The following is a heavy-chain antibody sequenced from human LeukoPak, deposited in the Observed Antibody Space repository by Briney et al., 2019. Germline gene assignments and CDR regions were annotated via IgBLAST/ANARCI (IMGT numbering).Heavy chain of an antibody. J-gene: IGHJ3*01. D-gene: IGHD4-17*01. V-gene: IGHV3-48*01. CDR3: ARDGTTVTTSGALDAFDL. CDR2: ISSSRSII. CDR1: GFTFNSYS. Sequence: GGSLRLSCAASGFTFNSYSMNWVRRAPGKGLEWVSYISSSRSIIYYTDSVKGRFTISRDNAKKSLYLQMNRLRAEDTAVYYCARDGTTVTTSGALDAFDLWGQGTMVTVSS.